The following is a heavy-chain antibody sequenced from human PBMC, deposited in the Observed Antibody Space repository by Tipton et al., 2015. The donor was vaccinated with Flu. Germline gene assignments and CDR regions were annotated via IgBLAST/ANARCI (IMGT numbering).Heavy chain of an antibody. V-gene: IGHV3-33*01. CDR1: GFTFSSYG. CDR2: IWYDGSNK. Sequence: SLRLSCAASGFTFSSYGMHWVRQAPGKGLEWVAVIWYDGSNKYYADSVKGRFTISRDNSKNTLYLQMNSLRAEDTAVYYCARDLGSSGWQRYRAYSYYYGMDVWGQGPTVTVSS. D-gene: IGHD6-19*01. CDR3: ARDLGSSGWQRYRAYSYYYGMDV. J-gene: IGHJ6*02.